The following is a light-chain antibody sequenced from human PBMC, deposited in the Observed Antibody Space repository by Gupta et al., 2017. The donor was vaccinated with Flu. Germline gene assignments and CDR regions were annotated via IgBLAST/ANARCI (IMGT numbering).Light chain of an antibody. Sequence: QSVLTQPPSASGTPGHRVTISCSGSSSNIFNNPVNWYQRLPAADPTLLIDSNDQRPSGVTDRGLCYPSGKYASRDIRGLTSDEEADDYCAEWEDSLTGCVFGGGTKLTVL. CDR1: SSNIFNNP. V-gene: IGLV1-44*01. CDR3: AEWEDSLTGCV. CDR2: SND. J-gene: IGLJ3*02.